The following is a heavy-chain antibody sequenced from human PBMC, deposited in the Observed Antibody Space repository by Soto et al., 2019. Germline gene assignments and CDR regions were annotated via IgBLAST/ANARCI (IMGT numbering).Heavy chain of an antibody. V-gene: IGHV4-39*01. CDR2: IYYSGST. CDR1: GGSISSSSYY. CDR3: ARNSLQGDIVVVLNWFDP. J-gene: IGHJ5*02. D-gene: IGHD2-2*01. Sequence: QLQLQESGPGLVKPSETLSLTCTVSGGSISSSSYYWGWIRQPPGKGLEWIGSIYYSGSTYYNPSLKSRVTISVDPSKNQFSLKLSSVTAADTAVYYCARNSLQGDIVVVLNWFDPWGQGTLVTVSS.